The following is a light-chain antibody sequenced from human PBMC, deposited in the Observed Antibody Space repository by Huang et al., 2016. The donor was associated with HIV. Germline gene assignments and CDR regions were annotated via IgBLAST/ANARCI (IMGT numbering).Light chain of an antibody. CDR3: QQYNSYSQT. V-gene: IGKV1-5*03. CDR1: QSISSW. J-gene: IGKJ1*01. CDR2: KAS. Sequence: DIQMTQSPSTLSASVGDRVTITCRASQSISSWLDWYQHKPGKAPKLLIDKASSLESGVPSRFSGSGSGTEFTLTISSLQPDDFATYYCQQYNSYSQTFGQGTKVEIK.